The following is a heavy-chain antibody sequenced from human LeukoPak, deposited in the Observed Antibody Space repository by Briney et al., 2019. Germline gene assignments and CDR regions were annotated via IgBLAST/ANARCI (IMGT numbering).Heavy chain of an antibody. V-gene: IGHV3-23*01. J-gene: IGHJ5*02. CDR3: ARDAVAMNGLFDWFDP. CDR1: GFTFRNYA. Sequence: GGSLRLSCAASGFTFRNYAMSWVRQIPGKGLEWVSSIHGAGGSAYYADSVKGRFTISRDDSKSTLFLQMNSLRAEDTATYFCARDAVAMNGLFDWFDPWGQGTLVTVSS. CDR2: IHGAGGSA. D-gene: IGHD2-21*01.